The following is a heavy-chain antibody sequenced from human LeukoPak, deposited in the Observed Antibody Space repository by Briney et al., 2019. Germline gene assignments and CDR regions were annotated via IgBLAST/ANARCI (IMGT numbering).Heavy chain of an antibody. CDR1: GFTFSRYS. Sequence: GGSLRLSCAASGFTFSRYSMNWVRQAPGKGLEWVSSISISSNYIYYADSGKGRFTISRDNAKKSLYLQMNSLRAEDTAVYYCARVVTVAWSERRPGYFYMDVWGKGTTVTVSS. J-gene: IGHJ6*03. CDR3: ARVVTVAWSERRPGYFYMDV. D-gene: IGHD1-1*01. V-gene: IGHV3-21*01. CDR2: ISISSNYI.